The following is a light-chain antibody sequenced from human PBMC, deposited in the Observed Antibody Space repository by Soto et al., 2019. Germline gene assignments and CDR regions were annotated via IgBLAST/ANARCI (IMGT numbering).Light chain of an antibody. CDR1: SSDVGGYNY. Sequence: QSVLTQPRSVSGSPGQSVTISCTGTSSDVGGYNYVSWYQQHPGKAPKLMISDVSKRPSGVPDRFSGSKSDNAASLTISGLQAEDEADYYCCSYAGSYTYGFGTGTKVTVL. CDR2: DVS. CDR3: CSYAGSYTYG. V-gene: IGLV2-11*01. J-gene: IGLJ1*01.